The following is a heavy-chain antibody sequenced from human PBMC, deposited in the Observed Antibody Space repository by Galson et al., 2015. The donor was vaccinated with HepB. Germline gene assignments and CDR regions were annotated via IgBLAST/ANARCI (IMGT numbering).Heavy chain of an antibody. CDR3: TTLYYYDSSGYSLDV. Sequence: SLRLSCAASGFTFSNAWMSWVRQAPGKGLEWVGRIKSKTDGGTTDYAAPVKGRFTISRDDSKNTLYLQMNSLKTEDTAVYYCTTLYYYDSSGYSLDVWGQGTTVTVSS. D-gene: IGHD3-22*01. CDR1: GFTFSNAW. J-gene: IGHJ6*02. CDR2: IKSKTDGGTT. V-gene: IGHV3-15*01.